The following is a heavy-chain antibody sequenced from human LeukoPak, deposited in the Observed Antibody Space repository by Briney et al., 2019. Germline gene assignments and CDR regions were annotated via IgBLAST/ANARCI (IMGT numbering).Heavy chain of an antibody. CDR2: IRSKANSYAT. CDR3: TRGLPYYYDSSGYPLDAFDI. J-gene: IGHJ3*02. CDR1: GFTFSGSA. D-gene: IGHD3-22*01. Sequence: GGSLRLSCAASGFTFSGSAMHWVRQASGKGLEWVGRIRSKANSYATAYAASVKGRFTFSRDDSKNTAYLQMNSLKTEDTAVYYCTRGLPYYYDSSGYPLDAFDIWGQGTMVTVSS. V-gene: IGHV3-73*01.